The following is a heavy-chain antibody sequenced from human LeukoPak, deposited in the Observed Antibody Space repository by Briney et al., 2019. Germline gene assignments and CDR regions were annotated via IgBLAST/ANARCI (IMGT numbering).Heavy chain of an antibody. CDR3: VRGAGPGTPFD. Sequence: PGGSLSLSCAASGFTFSLSWMHWVRQAPGKGLEWVSSINYDARSRTYADSMKGRLTISRDNAKNTLFLQMNSLRVEDTAIYSCVRGAGPGTPFDWGQGILVTVSS. CDR1: GFTFSLSW. V-gene: IGHV3-74*01. J-gene: IGHJ1*01. D-gene: IGHD1-1*01. CDR2: INYDARSR.